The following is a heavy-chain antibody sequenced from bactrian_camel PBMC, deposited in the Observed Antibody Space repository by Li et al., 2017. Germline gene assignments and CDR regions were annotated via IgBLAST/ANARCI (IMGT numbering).Heavy chain of an antibody. CDR3: AAGLLLPGVAARLTAAHVGS. Sequence: SGGGSVQAGGSLRLSCAASGDPVSKYYMGWFRQAPGKEREGVAHIDSDGSTRYADSVKGRFTVSRDNAKNTLYLQMDSLKPEDTGVYFCAAGLLLPGVAARLTAAHVGSWGQGTQVTVS. J-gene: IGHJ6*01. D-gene: IGHD3*01. CDR1: GDPVSKYY. CDR2: IDSDGST. V-gene: IGHV3S57*01.